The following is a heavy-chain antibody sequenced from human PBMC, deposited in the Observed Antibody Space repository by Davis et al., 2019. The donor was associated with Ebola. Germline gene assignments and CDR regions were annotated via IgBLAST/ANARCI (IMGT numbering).Heavy chain of an antibody. J-gene: IGHJ4*02. CDR2: IYPGDSDT. CDR3: ARAPYYYDVSGFYVDF. CDR1: GYSFTTYW. V-gene: IGHV5-51*01. D-gene: IGHD3-22*01. Sequence: PGGSLRLSCKGSGYSFTTYWIGWVRQMPGKGLEWMGIIYPGDSDTRYSPSFLGQVIFSADKSISTAYLQWSSLKASDTATYYCARAPYYYDVSGFYVDFWGQGTLVTVSS.